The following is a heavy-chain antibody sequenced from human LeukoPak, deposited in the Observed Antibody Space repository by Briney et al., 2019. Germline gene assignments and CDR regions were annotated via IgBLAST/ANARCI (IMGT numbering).Heavy chain of an antibody. Sequence: PSETLSLTCAVYGGSFSGYYWSWIRQPPGKGLEWIGEINHSGSTNYNPSLKSRVTISVDTSKNQFSLKLSSVTAADTAVYYCARPDTAMVPSGFDYWGQGTLVTVSS. J-gene: IGHJ4*02. CDR3: ARPDTAMVPSGFDY. V-gene: IGHV4-34*01. CDR2: INHSGST. D-gene: IGHD5-18*01. CDR1: GGSFSGYY.